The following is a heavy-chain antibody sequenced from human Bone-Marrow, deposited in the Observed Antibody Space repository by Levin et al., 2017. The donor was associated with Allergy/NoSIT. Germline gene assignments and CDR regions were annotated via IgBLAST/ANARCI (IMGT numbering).Heavy chain of an antibody. J-gene: IGHJ4*02. Sequence: PGGSLRLSCAASGFIISNNYMTWVRQAPGKGLEWVSVLYMGGATRYADSVKGRFTISRDESKNMLHLQMNSLRVDDSAIYYCAKAADYGYYDGLDNWGQGTLVIVSS. V-gene: IGHV3-53*01. CDR3: AKAADYGYYDGLDN. CDR1: GFIISNNY. D-gene: IGHD3-3*01. CDR2: LYMGGAT.